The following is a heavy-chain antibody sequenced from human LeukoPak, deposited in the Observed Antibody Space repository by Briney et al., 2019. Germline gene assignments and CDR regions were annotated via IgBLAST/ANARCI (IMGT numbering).Heavy chain of an antibody. CDR3: AKDPGFTIFGVVTDYYMDV. V-gene: IGHV4-59*01. J-gene: IGHJ6*03. D-gene: IGHD3-3*01. CDR2: IYYSGST. Sequence: SETLSLTCTVSGGSISSYYWSWIRQPPGKGLEWIGYIYYSGSTNYNPSLKSRVTISVDTSKNQFSLKLSSVTAADTAVYYCAKDPGFTIFGVVTDYYMDVWGKGTTVTVSS. CDR1: GGSISSYY.